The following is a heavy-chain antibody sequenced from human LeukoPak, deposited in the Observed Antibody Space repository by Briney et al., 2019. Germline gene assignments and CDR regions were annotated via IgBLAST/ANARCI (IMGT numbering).Heavy chain of an antibody. Sequence: ASVKVSCKTSGYTFTGYYIHWVRQAPGQGLEWMGWINPTNGGKNYAQKFQGRVTVTRDTSISTAYMELSGLRSDDTAIYYCARQTIRPFDFWGQGTLVTVSA. CDR1: GYTFTGYY. J-gene: IGHJ4*02. D-gene: IGHD3-9*01. V-gene: IGHV1-2*02. CDR3: ARQTIRPFDF. CDR2: INPTNGGK.